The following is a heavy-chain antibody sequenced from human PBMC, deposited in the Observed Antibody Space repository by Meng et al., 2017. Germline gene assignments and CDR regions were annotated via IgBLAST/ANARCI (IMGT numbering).Heavy chain of an antibody. V-gene: IGHV1-69*06. Sequence: VQPAQSGAEGKKPGSSGKVSGKASGGTFSSYAISWVRQAPGQGLEWMGGIIPIFGTANYAQKFQGRVTITADKSTSTAYMELSSLRSEDTAVYYCHSGWYQAGDDYWGQGTLVTVSS. D-gene: IGHD6-19*01. CDR3: HSGWYQAGDDY. CDR1: GGTFSSYA. CDR2: IIPIFGTA. J-gene: IGHJ4*02.